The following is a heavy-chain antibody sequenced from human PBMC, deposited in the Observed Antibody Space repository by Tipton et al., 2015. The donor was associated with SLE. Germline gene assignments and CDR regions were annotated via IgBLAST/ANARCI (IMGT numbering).Heavy chain of an antibody. CDR2: ISGSSNTI. V-gene: IGHV3-48*02. Sequence: SLRLSCAASGFTFNSYSMNWVRQAPGKGLEWVSYISGSSNTIYYADSVKGRFIISRDNAKNSLYLQLNSVRDEDTAVYYCAKVDRTSMVSSFDYWGQGTLDAVSS. CDR3: AKVDRTSMVSSFDY. J-gene: IGHJ4*02. D-gene: IGHD1-14*01. CDR1: GFTFNSYS.